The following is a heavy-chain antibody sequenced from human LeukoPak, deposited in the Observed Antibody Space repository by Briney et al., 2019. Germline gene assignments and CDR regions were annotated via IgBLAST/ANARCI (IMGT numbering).Heavy chain of an antibody. CDR2: IIPILGIA. D-gene: IGHD6-13*01. J-gene: IGHJ5*02. CDR3: ASGGSSSWGS. CDR1: GGTFSSYA. V-gene: IGHV1-69*04. Sequence: SVKVSCKASGGTFSSYAISRARQAPGQGLEWMGRIIPILGIANYAQKFQGRVTITADKSTSTAYMELSSLRSEDTAVYYCASGGSSSWGSWGQGTLVTVSS.